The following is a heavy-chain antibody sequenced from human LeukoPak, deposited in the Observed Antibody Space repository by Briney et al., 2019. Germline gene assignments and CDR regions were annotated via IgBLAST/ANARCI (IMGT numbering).Heavy chain of an antibody. V-gene: IGHV4-59*08. CDR1: GGSISSYY. D-gene: IGHD5-12*01. J-gene: IGHJ4*02. Sequence: SETLSLTCTVSGGSISSYYWSWIRQPPGKGLEWIGYIYYSGSTNYNPSLKSRVTISVDTSKNQFSLKLSSVTAADTAVYYCARSGYAYYFDYWGQGTLVTVSS. CDR2: IYYSGST. CDR3: ARSGYAYYFDY.